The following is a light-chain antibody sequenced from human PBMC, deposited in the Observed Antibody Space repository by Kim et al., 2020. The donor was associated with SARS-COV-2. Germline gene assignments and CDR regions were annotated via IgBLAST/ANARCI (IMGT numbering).Light chain of an antibody. Sequence: SASVGDRVTITCRASESISSWLGWYQQKPGKAPKLLIYKASSLESGVPSRFSGSGSGTEFTLTISSLQPDDFATYYCQQYNSYPYTFGQGNKLEI. CDR3: QQYNSYPYT. J-gene: IGKJ2*01. CDR2: KAS. CDR1: ESISSW. V-gene: IGKV1-5*03.